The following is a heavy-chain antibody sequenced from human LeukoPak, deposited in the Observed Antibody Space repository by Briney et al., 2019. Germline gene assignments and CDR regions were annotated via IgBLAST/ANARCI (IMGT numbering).Heavy chain of an antibody. J-gene: IGHJ3*02. D-gene: IGHD3-9*01. CDR2: IYYSGST. V-gene: IGHV4-59*01. CDR1: GGSISGYY. CDR3: ARGILTGPIYAFDI. Sequence: SETLSLTCIVSGGSISGYYWSWIRQSPGKALEWIGYIYYSGSTNYNPSLKSRVTISVDTSKNQFSLKLSSVTAADTAVCYCARGILTGPIYAFDIWGQGTMVTVSS.